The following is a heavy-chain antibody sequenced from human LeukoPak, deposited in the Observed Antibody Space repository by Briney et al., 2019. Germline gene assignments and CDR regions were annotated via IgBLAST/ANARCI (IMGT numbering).Heavy chain of an antibody. CDR3: AREESSGWYRLVDY. CDR1: GYTFTSYD. D-gene: IGHD6-19*01. J-gene: IGHJ4*02. CDR2: MNPNSGNT. V-gene: IGHV1-8*01. Sequence: ASVKVSCKASGYTFTSYDINWVRQATGQGLGWMGWMNPNSGNTGYAQKFQGRVTMTRNTSISTAYMELSSLRSEGTAVYYCAREESSGWYRLVDYWGQGTLVTVSS.